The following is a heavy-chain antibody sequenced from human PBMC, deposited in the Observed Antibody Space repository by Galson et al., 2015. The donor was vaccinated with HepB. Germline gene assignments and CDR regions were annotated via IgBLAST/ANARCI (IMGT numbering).Heavy chain of an antibody. Sequence: SVKVSCKASGYTFTGYYMHWVRQAPGQGLEWMGWINPNSGGTNYAQKFQGRVNITRDTSISTAYMELGRLRSDATAVYYCATEKRITMIVVDDYWGQGTLVTVSS. CDR1: GYTFTGYY. CDR3: ATEKRITMIVVDDY. V-gene: IGHV1-2*02. D-gene: IGHD3-22*01. J-gene: IGHJ4*02. CDR2: INPNSGGT.